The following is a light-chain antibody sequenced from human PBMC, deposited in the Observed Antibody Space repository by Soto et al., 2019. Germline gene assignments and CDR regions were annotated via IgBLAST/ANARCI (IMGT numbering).Light chain of an antibody. CDR3: QQYGSSPPIT. Sequence: EIVLTQSPGTLSLSPGERATISCRASHSVSSSYLAWYQQKPGQATRLLIYAASSRATGIPDRFSGSGSGTDFTLTIIRLEPEDFAVYYCQQYGSSPPITFGQGTRLEIK. CDR2: AAS. V-gene: IGKV3-20*01. CDR1: HSVSSSY. J-gene: IGKJ5*01.